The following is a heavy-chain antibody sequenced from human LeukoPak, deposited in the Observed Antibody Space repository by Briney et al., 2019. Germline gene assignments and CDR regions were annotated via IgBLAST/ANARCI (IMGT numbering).Heavy chain of an antibody. CDR1: GYTFTAYY. V-gene: IGHV1-2*04. J-gene: IGHJ6*02. CDR2: INPNSGGT. CDR3: ARSDYGSGNGLDV. D-gene: IGHD3-10*01. Sequence: ASVKVSCKASGYTFTAYYMHWVRQAPGQGLEWMGWINPNSGGTNCAQKFQGWVTMTRDTSISTAYMELSRLKSDDTAVYYCARSDYGSGNGLDVWGQGTTVTVSS.